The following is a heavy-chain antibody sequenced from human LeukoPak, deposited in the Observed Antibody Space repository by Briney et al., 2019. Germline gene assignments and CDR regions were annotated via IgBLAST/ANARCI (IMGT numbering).Heavy chain of an antibody. D-gene: IGHD3-22*01. Sequence: GGSLRLSCAASGFTVSSNYMSWVRQAPGKGLEWVSVIYSGGSTYYADSVKGRFTISRDNSKNTLYLQMNSLRTKDTAVYYCARVLLDYYDSSGLGAFDIWGQGTMVTVSS. CDR2: IYSGGST. J-gene: IGHJ3*02. V-gene: IGHV3-53*01. CDR1: GFTVSSNY. CDR3: ARVLLDYYDSSGLGAFDI.